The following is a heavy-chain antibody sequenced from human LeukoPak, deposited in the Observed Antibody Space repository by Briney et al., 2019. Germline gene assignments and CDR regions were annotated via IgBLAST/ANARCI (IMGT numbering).Heavy chain of an antibody. V-gene: IGHV3-21*04. Sequence: KSGGSLRLSFAASGFTFSSYSMNWVRQAPGKGLEWVSSISSSSSYIYYADSVKGRFTISRDNSKNTLYLQMNSLRAEDTAVYYCAKLRSSGWYGRYDYWGQGTLVTVSS. CDR2: ISSSSSYI. D-gene: IGHD6-19*01. J-gene: IGHJ4*02. CDR3: AKLRSSGWYGRYDY. CDR1: GFTFSSYS.